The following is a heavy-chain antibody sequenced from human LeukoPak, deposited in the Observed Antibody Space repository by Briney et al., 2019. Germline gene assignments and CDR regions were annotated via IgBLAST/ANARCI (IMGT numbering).Heavy chain of an antibody. Sequence: GGSLRLSCAASGFTVSSNYMSWVRQAPGKGLEWVSVIYSGGSTYYADSVKGRFTISRDNSKNTLYLQMNSLRAEDTAVYYCASGPDYTDYFDYWGQGTLVTVSS. D-gene: IGHD4-11*01. V-gene: IGHV3-66*01. CDR2: IYSGGST. J-gene: IGHJ4*02. CDR1: GFTVSSNY. CDR3: ASGPDYTDYFDY.